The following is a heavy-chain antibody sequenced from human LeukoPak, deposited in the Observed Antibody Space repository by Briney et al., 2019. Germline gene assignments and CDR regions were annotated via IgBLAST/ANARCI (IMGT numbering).Heavy chain of an antibody. D-gene: IGHD6-19*01. V-gene: IGHV3-13*04. CDR3: VRAPPGTGWLIDH. CDR1: GFAFSNYD. Sequence: GGSLRLSCAASGFAFSNYDMLWVRQATGKGLEWVSAINTAADTYYPDSVKDRFTISRENAKSSLYLQMNSLRVGDTAVYYCVRAPPGTGWLIDHWGQGTLVAVSS. J-gene: IGHJ4*02. CDR2: INTAADT.